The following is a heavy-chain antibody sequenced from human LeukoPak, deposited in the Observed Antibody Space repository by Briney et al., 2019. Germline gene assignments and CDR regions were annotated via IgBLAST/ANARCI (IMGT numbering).Heavy chain of an antibody. CDR1: GGSISSSSYY. CDR3: ARLDDSSGYYAR. CDR2: INHSGST. D-gene: IGHD3-22*01. Sequence: SETLSLTCTVSGGSISSSSYYWDWIRQPPGKGLEWIGEINHSGSTYYNPSLKSRVTISVDTSKNQFSLKLSSVTAADTAVYYCARLDDSSGYYARWGQGTLVTVSS. V-gene: IGHV4-39*07. J-gene: IGHJ4*02.